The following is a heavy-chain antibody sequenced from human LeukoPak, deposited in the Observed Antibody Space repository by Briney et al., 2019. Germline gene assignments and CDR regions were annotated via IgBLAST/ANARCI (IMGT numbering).Heavy chain of an antibody. CDR1: GFTFSSYG. Sequence: PGGSLRLSCAASGFTFSSYGMHWVRQAPGKGLEWVAFIRYDGSNKYYADSVKGRFTISRDNSKNTLYLQMNSLRAEDTAVYYCARVYFDWSPNAFDIWGQGTMVTVSS. V-gene: IGHV3-30*02. CDR3: ARVYFDWSPNAFDI. D-gene: IGHD3-9*01. J-gene: IGHJ3*02. CDR2: IRYDGSNK.